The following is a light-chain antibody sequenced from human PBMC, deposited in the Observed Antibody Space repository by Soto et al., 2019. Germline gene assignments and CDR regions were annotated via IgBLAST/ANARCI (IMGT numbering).Light chain of an antibody. CDR2: CAS. J-gene: IGKJ2*01. V-gene: IGKV3-20*01. Sequence: EIVLTQSPGTLSLSPGERATLSCRASQSVSSNSLAWYLQKPGQAPRLLIYCASSRATGIPDRFSGSGSGTDFTLTIIRLEADDFSVYYCQLYGTSPLFTFGRGTRLEIK. CDR3: QLYGTSPLFT. CDR1: QSVSSNS.